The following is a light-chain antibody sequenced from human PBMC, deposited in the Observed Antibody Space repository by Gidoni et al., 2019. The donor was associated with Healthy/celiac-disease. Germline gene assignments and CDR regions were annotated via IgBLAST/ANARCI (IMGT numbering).Light chain of an antibody. CDR3: QTWGTGPWV. Sequence: QLVLTQSPSASASLGASVTLTSTLSSGHSSYAIAWHQQQPEKGPRYLMKLNSDGSHSKGDGIPDRFSGSSSGAERYLTISSLQSEDEADYYCQTWGTGPWVFGGGTKLTVL. CDR1: SGHSSYA. CDR2: LNSDGSH. V-gene: IGLV4-69*01. J-gene: IGLJ3*02.